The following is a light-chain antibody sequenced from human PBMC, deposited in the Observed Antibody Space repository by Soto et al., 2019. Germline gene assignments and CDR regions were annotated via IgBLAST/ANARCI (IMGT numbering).Light chain of an antibody. CDR1: QSVXXXY. CDR3: QQYGSSPT. J-gene: IGKJ2*01. CDR2: GAS. Sequence: EIXXTQSPGTLSXSPGERATLSCRASQSVXXXYLAWYQQKPGQAPRLLIYGASSRATGIPDRFSGSGSGTDFTLTISRLEPEDFAVYYCQQYGSSPTFGQGTKLEIK. V-gene: IGKV3-20*01.